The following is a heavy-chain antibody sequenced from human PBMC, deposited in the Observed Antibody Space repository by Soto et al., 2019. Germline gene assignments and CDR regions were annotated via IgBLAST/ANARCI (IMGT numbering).Heavy chain of an antibody. CDR2: VYPDDSDT. Sequence: GESLKISGKGSGYSFTSYWMAGVRQMPGKGLEWMGIVYPDDSDTRYSPSFQGQVTISADKSISTAFLQWSSLKASDTAMYYCARHGSGFAAFDIWGQGTMVTVSS. V-gene: IGHV5-51*01. D-gene: IGHD3-22*01. CDR3: ARHGSGFAAFDI. CDR1: GYSFTSYW. J-gene: IGHJ3*02.